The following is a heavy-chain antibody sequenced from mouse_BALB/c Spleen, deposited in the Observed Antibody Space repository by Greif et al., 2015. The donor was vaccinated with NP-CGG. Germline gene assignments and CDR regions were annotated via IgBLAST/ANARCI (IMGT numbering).Heavy chain of an antibody. J-gene: IGHJ4*01. Sequence: QVPLQQSGPELVKPGASVKISCKASGYTFTDYYITWVTQKPGQGLEWIGWIYPGSGNTKYNEKFKGKATLTVDTSSSTAYMQLSSLTSEDTAVYFCARRTGTESMDYWGQGTSVTVSS. D-gene: IGHD4-1*01. CDR1: GYTFTDYY. CDR2: IYPGSGNT. CDR3: ARRTGTESMDY. V-gene: IGHV1-84*02.